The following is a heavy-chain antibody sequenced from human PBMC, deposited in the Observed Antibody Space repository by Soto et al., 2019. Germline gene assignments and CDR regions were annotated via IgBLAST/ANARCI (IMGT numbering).Heavy chain of an antibody. CDR1: GFTFSSYW. CDR3: AGYCSSTSCYGDYYFDY. CDR2: INSDGSST. J-gene: IGHJ4*02. D-gene: IGHD2-2*01. Sequence: GGSLRLSCAASGFTFSSYWMHWVRQAPGKGLVWVSRINSDGSSTSYADSVKGRFTISRDNAKNTLYLQMNSLRAEDTAVYYCAGYCSSTSCYGDYYFDYWGQGTLVTVSS. V-gene: IGHV3-74*01.